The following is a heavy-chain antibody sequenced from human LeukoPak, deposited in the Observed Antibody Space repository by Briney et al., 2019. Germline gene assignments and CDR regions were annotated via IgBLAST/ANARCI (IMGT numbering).Heavy chain of an antibody. CDR2: ISAYNGNT. J-gene: IGHJ5*02. V-gene: IGHV1-18*01. D-gene: IGHD3-10*01. Sequence: GASVKVSCKASGYTFSTNGISWVRQAPGQGLEWMGWISAYNGNTNYAQKLQGRVTMTTDTSTGTAYMELRSLRSDDTAVYYCARDRGRAPFDPWGQGTLVTVSS. CDR3: ARDRGRAPFDP. CDR1: GYTFSTNG.